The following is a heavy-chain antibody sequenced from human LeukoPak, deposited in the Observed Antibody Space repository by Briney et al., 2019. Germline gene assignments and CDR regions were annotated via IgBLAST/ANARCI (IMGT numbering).Heavy chain of an antibody. J-gene: IGHJ5*02. CDR2: ISSRSSDI. CDR3: ARGSVAGFAL. Sequence: PGGSLRLSCTASRVTFSGYTMNWVRQAPGKGLEWVSSISSRSSDIYYAASVKGRFTISRDNARNSLYLQMSSLRAEDTAVYYCARGSVAGFALWGQGTLVTVSS. D-gene: IGHD6-19*01. CDR1: RVTFSGYT. V-gene: IGHV3-21*04.